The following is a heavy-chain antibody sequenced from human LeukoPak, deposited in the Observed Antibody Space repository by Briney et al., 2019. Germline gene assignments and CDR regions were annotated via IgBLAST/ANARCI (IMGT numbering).Heavy chain of an antibody. J-gene: IGHJ3*02. CDR1: GFTFSSYS. CDR2: ISSSSSTI. Sequence: KPGGSLRLSCAASGFTFSSYSMNWVRQAPGKGLGWVSYISSSSSTIYYADSVKGRFTISRDNAKNSLYLQMNSLRAEDTAVYYCARDRKGIGRTHNDAFDIWGQGTMVTVSS. CDR3: ARDRKGIGRTHNDAFDI. D-gene: IGHD2-15*01. V-gene: IGHV3-48*04.